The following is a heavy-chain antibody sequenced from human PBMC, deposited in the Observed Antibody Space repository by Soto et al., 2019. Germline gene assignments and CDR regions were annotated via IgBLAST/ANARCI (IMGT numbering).Heavy chain of an antibody. J-gene: IGHJ4*02. CDR2: ISSSGSTI. CDR3: ARVERGITIFGVVIPPFDY. V-gene: IGHV3-11*01. CDR1: GFTFSDYY. D-gene: IGHD3-3*01. Sequence: QVQLVESGGGLVKPGGSLRLSCAASGFTFSDYYMSWIRQAPGKGLEWVSYISSSGSTIYYADSVKGRFTISRDNAKTSLYLQMNSLRAEDTAVYYGARVERGITIFGVVIPPFDYWGQGSLVTVSS.